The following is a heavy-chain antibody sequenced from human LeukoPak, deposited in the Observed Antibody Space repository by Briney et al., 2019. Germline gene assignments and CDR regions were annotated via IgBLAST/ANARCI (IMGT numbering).Heavy chain of an antibody. CDR3: AKTTSTVTTSKFDY. J-gene: IGHJ4*02. V-gene: IGHV3-66*01. Sequence: PGGSLRLSCAASGFTVSSNYMSWVRQAPGKGLEWVSVIYSGGSTYYADSVKGRFTISRDNSKNTLYLQMNSLRAEDTAVYYCAKTTSTVTTSKFDYWGQGTLVTVSS. CDR2: IYSGGST. D-gene: IGHD4-17*01. CDR1: GFTVSSNY.